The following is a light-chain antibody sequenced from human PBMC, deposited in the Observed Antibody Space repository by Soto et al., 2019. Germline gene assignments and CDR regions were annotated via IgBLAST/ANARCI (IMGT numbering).Light chain of an antibody. J-gene: IGLJ2*01. V-gene: IGLV2-23*02. CDR1: SSDVGRYNL. CDR2: EVS. CDR3: CSYAGSSTSVV. Sequence: QSALTQPASVSGSPGQSITIPCTGTSSDVGRYNLVSWYQQHPGKAPKLMIYEVSKRPSGVSNRFSGSKSGNTASLTISGLQAEDEAEYCCCSYAGSSTSVVFGGGTKLTVL.